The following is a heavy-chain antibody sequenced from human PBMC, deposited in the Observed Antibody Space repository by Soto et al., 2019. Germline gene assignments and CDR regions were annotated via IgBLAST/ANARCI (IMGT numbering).Heavy chain of an antibody. D-gene: IGHD3-3*01. CDR3: AKGYDFWSGYPDAFDI. Sequence: EVQLLESGGGLVQPGGSLRLSCAASGFTFSSYAMSWVRQAPGKGLEWVSAISGSGGSTYYADSVKGRFTISRDNSKNTLYLQMNSLRAEDTAVYYCAKGYDFWSGYPDAFDIWGQGTMVTVSS. CDR2: ISGSGGST. V-gene: IGHV3-23*01. J-gene: IGHJ3*02. CDR1: GFTFSSYA.